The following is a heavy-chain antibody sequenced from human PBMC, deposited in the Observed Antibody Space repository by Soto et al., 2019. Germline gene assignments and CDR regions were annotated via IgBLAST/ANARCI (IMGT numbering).Heavy chain of an antibody. Sequence: SLRLSCAASGFTVSSNYMSWVRQAPGKGLEWVSVIYSGGSTYYADSVKGRFTISRDNSKNTLYLQMNSLRAEDTAVYYCAEWLVSLLAFVYWGQGTLVTVSS. V-gene: IGHV3-53*01. J-gene: IGHJ4*02. CDR2: IYSGGST. D-gene: IGHD6-19*01. CDR3: AEWLVSLLAFVY. CDR1: GFTVSSNY.